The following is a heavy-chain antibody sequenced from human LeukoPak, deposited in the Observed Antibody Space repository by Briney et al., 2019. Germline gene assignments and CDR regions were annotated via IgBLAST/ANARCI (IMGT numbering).Heavy chain of an antibody. V-gene: IGHV1-18*04. CDR3: AGISSGWSETMYYFDY. Sequence: ASVKVSCKAPGYSFTSYGVAWVRQAPRQGLEWMGWISTYNGHTVYAEKFQGRVTMTTDTSASTVHMELRSLKSDDTAVYYCAGISSGWSETMYYFDYWGQGTLVTVSS. CDR1: GYSFTSYG. J-gene: IGHJ4*02. CDR2: ISTYNGHT. D-gene: IGHD6-19*01.